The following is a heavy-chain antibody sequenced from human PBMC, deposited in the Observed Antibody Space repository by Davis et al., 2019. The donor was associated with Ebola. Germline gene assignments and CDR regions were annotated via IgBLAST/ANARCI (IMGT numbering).Heavy chain of an antibody. D-gene: IGHD6-13*01. CDR1: GYTFTSYG. CDR3: AREGSSSSWYGGAFDI. Sequence: ASVKVSCKASGYTFTSYGISWVRQAPGQGLEWMGRINPNSGGTNYAQKFQGRVTMTRDTSISTAYMELSRLRSDDTAVYYCAREGSSSSWYGGAFDIWGQGTMVTVSS. J-gene: IGHJ3*02. V-gene: IGHV1-2*06. CDR2: INPNSGGT.